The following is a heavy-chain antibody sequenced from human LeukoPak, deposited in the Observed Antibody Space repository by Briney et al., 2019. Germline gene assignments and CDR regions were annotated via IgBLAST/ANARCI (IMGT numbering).Heavy chain of an antibody. CDR2: INPNSGGT. Sequence: ASVKVSCKASGYTFTGYYMHWVRQAPGQGLEWMGWINPNSGGTNYAQKFQGRVTMTRDTSISTAYMELSRLRSDDTAVYYCARELERGVSIFDHWGQGTLVTVSS. J-gene: IGHJ4*02. CDR1: GYTFTGYY. D-gene: IGHD2-21*01. CDR3: ARELERGVSIFDH. V-gene: IGHV1-2*02.